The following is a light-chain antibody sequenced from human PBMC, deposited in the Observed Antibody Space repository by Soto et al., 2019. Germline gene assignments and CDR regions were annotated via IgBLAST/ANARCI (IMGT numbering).Light chain of an antibody. CDR3: QPFNTSPWT. V-gene: IGKV1-5*03. CDR2: KSS. J-gene: IGKJ1*01. Sequence: DIHMTRSPSTLSASEGDRVTISCRASQSVSIWLAWYQQKPGRAPKLLIYKSSILESGVPSRFSGSGSGTEFTLTISSLQPDDFATYYCQPFNTSPWTFGQGTKV. CDR1: QSVSIW.